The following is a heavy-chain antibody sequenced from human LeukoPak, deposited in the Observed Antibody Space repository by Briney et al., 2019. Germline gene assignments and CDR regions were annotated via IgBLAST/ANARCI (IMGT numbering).Heavy chain of an antibody. Sequence: KPSETLSLPCAVYGVSFSGYYWSWIRQPPGKGLEWIGEINHSGSTNYNPSLKSRVTISVDTSKNQFSLKLSSVTAADTAVYYCASLTIFGVANDYWGQGTLVTVSS. CDR2: INHSGST. CDR1: GVSFSGYY. CDR3: ASLTIFGVANDY. J-gene: IGHJ4*02. V-gene: IGHV4-34*01. D-gene: IGHD3-3*01.